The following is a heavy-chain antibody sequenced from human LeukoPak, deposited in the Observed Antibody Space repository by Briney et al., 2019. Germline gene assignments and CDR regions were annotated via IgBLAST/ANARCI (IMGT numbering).Heavy chain of an antibody. CDR2: IIPVLNIT. Sequence: SVKVSCKTSGGTFSSSAITWVRQAPGQGLEWMGRIIPVLNITRYTRKFQGRVTITADTSTSTVYMELSSLRSEETAVYYCARDQGLTAPPPYGLDVWGQGTTVIVSS. J-gene: IGHJ6*02. CDR1: GGTFSSSA. D-gene: IGHD5-18*01. V-gene: IGHV1-69*04. CDR3: ARDQGLTAPPPYGLDV.